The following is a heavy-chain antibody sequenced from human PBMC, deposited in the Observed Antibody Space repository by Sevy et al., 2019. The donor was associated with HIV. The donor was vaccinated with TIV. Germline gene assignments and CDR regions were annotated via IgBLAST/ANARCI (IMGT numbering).Heavy chain of an antibody. CDR1: VFSFSSYW. CDR2: IKRDGSEK. Sequence: GGSLRLSCAASVFSFSSYWKSWVRQAPGKGLEWVANIKRDGSEKYYVDSVRGRFTISRDNAKNSLYLQMNSLRAEDTALYYCARDCSSSTCLWGMDVWGQGTTVTVSS. D-gene: IGHD2-2*01. V-gene: IGHV3-7*03. CDR3: ARDCSSSTCLWGMDV. J-gene: IGHJ6*02.